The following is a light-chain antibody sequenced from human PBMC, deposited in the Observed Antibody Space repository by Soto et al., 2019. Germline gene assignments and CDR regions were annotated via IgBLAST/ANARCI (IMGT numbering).Light chain of an antibody. V-gene: IGLV2-23*01. Sequence: QSALTQPASVSGSPGQSITISCTGTSSDVGSYNLVSWYQQHPGKAPKLMIYEGSKRPSGVSNRFSGSTSGNTASLTISGLEAEEEDDYYCCSYAGSSTVVFGGGTKLTVL. CDR2: EGS. CDR3: CSYAGSSTVV. CDR1: SSDVGSYNL. J-gene: IGLJ2*01.